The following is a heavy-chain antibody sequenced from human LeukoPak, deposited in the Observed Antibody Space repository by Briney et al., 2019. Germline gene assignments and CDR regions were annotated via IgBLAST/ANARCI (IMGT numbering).Heavy chain of an antibody. CDR1: RYTFTRYY. D-gene: IGHD6-19*01. V-gene: IGHV1-2*02. Sequence: ASVNVSCKASRYTFTRYYMHWVRQAPRQALEGMGWINPNSGGTTYAQKFQGRVTMTRATSISKASMELSRLRSDDKAVYYCARADGSSGWFDPWGQGTLVTVSS. J-gene: IGHJ5*02. CDR3: ARADGSSGWFDP. CDR2: INPNSGGT.